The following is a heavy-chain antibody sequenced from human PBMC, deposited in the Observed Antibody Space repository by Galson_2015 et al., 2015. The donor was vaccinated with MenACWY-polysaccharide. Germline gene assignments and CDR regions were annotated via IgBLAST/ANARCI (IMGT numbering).Heavy chain of an antibody. CDR2: ISYDGSNK. CDR1: GFTFSSYA. V-gene: IGHV3-30-3*01. J-gene: IGHJ6*02. D-gene: IGHD2-2*01. CDR3: ARSYWSRTSCDGMDV. Sequence: SLRLSCAASGFTFSSYAIHWVRQAPGKGLEWVAVISYDGSNKYYADSVKGRFTISRDNSKNTLYLQMNSLRAEDTAVYYCARSYWSRTSCDGMDVWGQGTTATVSS.